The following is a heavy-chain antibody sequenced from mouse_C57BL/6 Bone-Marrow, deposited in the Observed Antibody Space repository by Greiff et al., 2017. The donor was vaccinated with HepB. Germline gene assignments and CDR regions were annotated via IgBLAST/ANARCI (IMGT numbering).Heavy chain of an antibody. Sequence: DVMLVESGGGLVKPGGSLKLSCAASGFTFSDYGMHWVRQAPEKGLEWVAYISSGSSTIYYADTVKGRFTISRDNAKNTLFLQMTSLRSEDTAMYYCATFITTVVATDYAMDYWGQGTSVTVSS. J-gene: IGHJ4*01. D-gene: IGHD1-1*01. CDR2: ISSGSSTI. CDR1: GFTFSDYG. CDR3: ATFITTVVATDYAMDY. V-gene: IGHV5-17*01.